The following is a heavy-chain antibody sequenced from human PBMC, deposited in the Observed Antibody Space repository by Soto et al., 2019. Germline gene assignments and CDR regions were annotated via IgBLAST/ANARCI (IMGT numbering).Heavy chain of an antibody. Sequence: SETLSLTCAVSGGSISSSNWWSWVRQPPGKGLEWIGEIYHSGSTNYNPSLKSRVTISVDKSKNQFSLKLSSVTAADTAVYYCARDLSSSWYSWFDPWGQGTLVTVSS. D-gene: IGHD6-13*01. CDR1: GGSISSSNW. J-gene: IGHJ5*02. CDR3: ARDLSSSWYSWFDP. CDR2: IYHSGST. V-gene: IGHV4-4*02.